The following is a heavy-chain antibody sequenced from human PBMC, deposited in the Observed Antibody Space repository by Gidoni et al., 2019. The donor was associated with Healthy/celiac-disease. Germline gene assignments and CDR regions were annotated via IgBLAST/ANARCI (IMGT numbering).Heavy chain of an antibody. V-gene: IGHV1-2*02. CDR1: GYTFTGYY. CDR3: ARDGDSSSWYYYYGMDV. D-gene: IGHD6-13*01. CDR2: INPNSGGT. Sequence: QVQLVQSGAEVKKPGASVKVSCKASGYTFTGYYMHWVRQAPGQVLEWMGWINPNSGGTNYAQKFQGRVTMTRDTSISTAYMELSRLRSDDTAVYYCARDGDSSSWYYYYGMDVWGQGTTVTVSS. J-gene: IGHJ6*02.